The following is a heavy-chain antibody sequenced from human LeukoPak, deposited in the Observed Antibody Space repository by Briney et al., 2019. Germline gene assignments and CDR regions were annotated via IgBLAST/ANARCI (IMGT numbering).Heavy chain of an antibody. Sequence: GGSLRLSCAASGFSFGTYSMNWVRQAPGKGVQWVSYISSGSSAIYCTDSVKGRFTITRDDAKNSVYLQMNSLRTEDTAVYYCGTGDPRFDYWGQGILVTVSS. CDR3: GTGDPRFDY. J-gene: IGHJ4*02. D-gene: IGHD7-27*01. V-gene: IGHV3-48*01. CDR1: GFSFGTYS. CDR2: ISSGSSAI.